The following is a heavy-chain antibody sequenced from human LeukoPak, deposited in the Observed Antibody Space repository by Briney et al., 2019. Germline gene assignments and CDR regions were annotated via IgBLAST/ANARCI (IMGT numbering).Heavy chain of an antibody. Sequence: GSLRLSCAASGFTFSSYAMSWVRQAPGKGLEWIGEINHSGSTNYNPSLKSRVTISVDTSKNQFSLKLSSVTAADTAVYYCAMGYCSSTSCYGYYYYGMDVWGQGTTVTVSS. V-gene: IGHV4-34*08. J-gene: IGHJ6*02. CDR3: AMGYCSSTSCYGYYYYGMDV. CDR2: INHSGST. D-gene: IGHD2-2*01. CDR1: GFTFSSYA.